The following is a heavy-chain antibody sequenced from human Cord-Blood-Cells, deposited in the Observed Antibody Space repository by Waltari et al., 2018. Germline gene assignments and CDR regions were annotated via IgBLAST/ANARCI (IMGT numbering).Heavy chain of an antibody. D-gene: IGHD5-18*01. CDR2: INPNSGGT. J-gene: IGHJ4*02. V-gene: IGHV1-2*02. CDR3: ARDGYSYGYIGPFDY. Sequence: QVQLVQSGAEVKKPGASVKVSCKASGYTFTGYYMHWVRQAPGQGLEWMGWINPNSGGTNYEQKFQGRVTMTRDTSISTAYMELSRLRSDDTAVYYCARDGYSYGYIGPFDYWGQGTLVTVSS. CDR1: GYTFTGYY.